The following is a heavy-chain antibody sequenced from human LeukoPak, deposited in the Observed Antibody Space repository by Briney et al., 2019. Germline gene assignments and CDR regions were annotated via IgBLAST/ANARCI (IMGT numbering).Heavy chain of an antibody. Sequence: SETLSLTCAVYGGSFSGYYWSWIRQPPGKGLEWIGEINHSGSTNYNPSLKSRVTISVDTSKNQFSLKLSSVTAADTAVYYCASQNYKCSSTSCPRYYYYYYYMDVWGKGTTVTVSS. CDR1: GGSFSGYY. V-gene: IGHV4-34*01. D-gene: IGHD2-2*01. CDR2: INHSGST. CDR3: ASQNYKCSSTSCPRYYYYYYYMDV. J-gene: IGHJ6*03.